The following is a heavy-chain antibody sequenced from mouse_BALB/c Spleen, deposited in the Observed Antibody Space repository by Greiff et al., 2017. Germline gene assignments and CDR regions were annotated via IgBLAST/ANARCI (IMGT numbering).Heavy chain of an antibody. CDR3: AREGVSSSYIAY. D-gene: IGHD1-1*01. Sequence: VHVKQSGPELEKPGASVKISCKASGYSFTGYNMNWVKQSNGKSLEWIGNIDPYYGGTSYNQKFKGKATLTVDKSSSTAYMQLKSLTSEDSAVYYCAREGVSSSYIAYWGQGTLVTVSA. V-gene: IGHV1-39*01. CDR1: GYSFTGYN. CDR2: IDPYYGGT. J-gene: IGHJ3*01.